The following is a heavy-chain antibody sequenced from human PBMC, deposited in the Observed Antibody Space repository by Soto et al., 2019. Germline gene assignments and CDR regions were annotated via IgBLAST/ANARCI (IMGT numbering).Heavy chain of an antibody. D-gene: IGHD3-10*01. CDR3: ARALTPPGRAGYGSGSYYGENWFDP. Sequence: SETLSLTCTVSGGSISSGGYYWSRIRQHPGKGLEWIGYIYYSGSTYYNPSLKSRVTISVDTSKNQFSLKLSSVTAADTAVYYCARALTPPGRAGYGSGSYYGENWFDPWGQGTLVTVSS. V-gene: IGHV4-31*03. CDR2: IYYSGST. CDR1: GGSISSGGYY. J-gene: IGHJ5*02.